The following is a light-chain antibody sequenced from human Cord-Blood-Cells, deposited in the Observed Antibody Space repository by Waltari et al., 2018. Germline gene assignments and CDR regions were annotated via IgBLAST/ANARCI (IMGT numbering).Light chain of an antibody. Sequence: DIQMTQSPSSLSASVGDRVTITCQASQDISNYLNWYQQKPGKAPKLLIYGASNLETGVPSRVSGSGSGTDFTFTISSLQPEDIATYYCQQYDNLPYTFGQGTKLEIK. CDR3: QQYDNLPYT. J-gene: IGKJ2*01. V-gene: IGKV1-33*01. CDR1: QDISNY. CDR2: GAS.